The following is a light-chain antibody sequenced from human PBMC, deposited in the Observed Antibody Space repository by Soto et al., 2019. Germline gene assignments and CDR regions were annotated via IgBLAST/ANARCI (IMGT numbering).Light chain of an antibody. CDR3: QQHSHWPPWT. CDR2: GAS. Sequence: EVVLTQSPATLSLSPGERATLSCRASQNVRTFLDWYQQKPGKAPRLLIYGASNRATGIPARFSGSGSGTDFTLTISSLEPEDFAVYYCQQHSHWPPWTFGQGTRVEIK. J-gene: IGKJ1*01. CDR1: QNVRTF. V-gene: IGKV3-11*01.